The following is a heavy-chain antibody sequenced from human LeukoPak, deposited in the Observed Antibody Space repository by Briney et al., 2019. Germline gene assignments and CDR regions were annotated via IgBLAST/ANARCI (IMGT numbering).Heavy chain of an antibody. CDR1: GGSISSYY. CDR3: ASTYYYDSSGYWDYYYYGMDV. V-gene: IGHV4-59*12. D-gene: IGHD3-22*01. CDR2: IYYSGST. J-gene: IGHJ6*02. Sequence: SETLSLTCTVSGGSISSYYWSWIRQPPGKGLEWIGYIYYSGSTNYNPSLKSRVTISVDTSKNQFSLKLSSVTAADTAVYYCASTYYYDSSGYWDYYYYGMDVWGQGTTVTVSS.